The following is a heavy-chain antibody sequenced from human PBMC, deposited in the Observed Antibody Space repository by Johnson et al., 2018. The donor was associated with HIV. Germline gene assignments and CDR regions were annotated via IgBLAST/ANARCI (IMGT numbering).Heavy chain of an antibody. CDR1: GFSFSDHF. V-gene: IGHV3-72*01. CDR3: TRDRDGVGVS. D-gene: IGHD3-10*01. J-gene: IGHJ3*01. CDR2: IRNKPSSYST. Sequence: MQLVESGGGVVQPGRSLRLSCAASGFSFSDHFMDWVRQAPGKGLEWVGRIRNKPSSYSTEYAASVKGRFTVSRDDSKNSVYLQMSSLKTEDTAVYYCTRDRDGVGVSWGQGTMVTVSS.